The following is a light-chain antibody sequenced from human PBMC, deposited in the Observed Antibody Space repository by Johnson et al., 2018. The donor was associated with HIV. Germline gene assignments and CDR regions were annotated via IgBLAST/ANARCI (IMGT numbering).Light chain of an antibody. Sequence: QSVLTQPPSVSAAPGQKVTISCSGSSSNIGNNFVYWYQQIPGTAPKLLIYENNKRPSGIPDRFSGSKSGTSATLGITGLQTGDEADYYCGTWDSRLSTPYVFGTGTKVTVL. J-gene: IGLJ1*01. CDR2: ENN. CDR1: SSNIGNNF. CDR3: GTWDSRLSTPYV. V-gene: IGLV1-51*02.